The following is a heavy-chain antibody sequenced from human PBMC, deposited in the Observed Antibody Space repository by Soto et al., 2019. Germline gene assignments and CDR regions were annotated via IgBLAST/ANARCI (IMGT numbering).Heavy chain of an antibody. CDR2: ITPYNGKT. V-gene: IGHV1-18*01. Sequence: ASVKVSCNASGYTFITYGVTWVRQAPGQGLEWMGWITPYNGKTHYAQKFQDRVTMTTDTAATTAYMELRSLTSEDSAMYFCARDTSHYFDHWGQGILVTVSS. J-gene: IGHJ4*02. D-gene: IGHD2-2*01. CDR3: ARDTSHYFDH. CDR1: GYTFITYG.